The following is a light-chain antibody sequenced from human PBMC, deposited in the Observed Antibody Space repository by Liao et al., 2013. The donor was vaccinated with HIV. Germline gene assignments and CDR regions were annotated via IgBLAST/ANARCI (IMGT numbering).Light chain of an antibody. CDR2: QVH. V-gene: IGLV3-1*01. J-gene: IGLJ2*01. CDR1: RLGEKY. Sequence: SYEVSQPTAVSVSPGQTATITCSGDRLGEKYVSWYQQKAGQSPILVIFQVHKRPSGVPERFSGFNSGNTATLTISGTQAVDEADYYCQAWDSSSYVVFGGGTKLTVL. CDR3: QAWDSSSYVV.